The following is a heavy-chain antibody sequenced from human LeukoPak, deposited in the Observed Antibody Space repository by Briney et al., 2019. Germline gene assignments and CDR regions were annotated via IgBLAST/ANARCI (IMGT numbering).Heavy chain of an antibody. J-gene: IGHJ4*02. CDR2: ISWNSGSI. V-gene: IGHV3-9*01. CDR1: GFTFDDYA. D-gene: IGHD5-18*01. Sequence: GRSLKLSCAASGFTFDDYAMHWVRQAPGKGLEWVSGISWNSGSIGYADSVKGRFTISRDNAKNSLYLQMNSLRAEDTALYYCAKDFSYSYAGFDYWGQGTLVTVSS. CDR3: AKDFSYSYAGFDY.